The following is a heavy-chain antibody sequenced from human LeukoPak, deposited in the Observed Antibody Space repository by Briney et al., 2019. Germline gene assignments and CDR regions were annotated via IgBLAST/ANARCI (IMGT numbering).Heavy chain of an antibody. Sequence: KLGESLKISCKGSGYSFTSYWIGWVRQMPGKGLEWMGIIYPGDSDTRYSPSFQGHVTISADKSISTAYLQWSSLKASDTAMYYCARLDSSSWYGSEQSRTNWFDPWGQGTLVTVSS. V-gene: IGHV5-51*01. CDR2: IYPGDSDT. J-gene: IGHJ5*02. CDR3: ARLDSSSWYGSEQSRTNWFDP. CDR1: GYSFTSYW. D-gene: IGHD6-13*01.